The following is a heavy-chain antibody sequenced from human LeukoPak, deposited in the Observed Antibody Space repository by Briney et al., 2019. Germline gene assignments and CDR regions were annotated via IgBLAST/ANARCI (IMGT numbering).Heavy chain of an antibody. CDR2: IYYSGST. CDR1: GGSISSYY. Sequence: SETLSLTCTVSGGSISSYYWSWIRQPPGKGLEWIGYIYYSGSTNYNPSLKSRVTISVDTSKNQFSLKLSSVTAADTAVYYCARGLSRWLQLSVYFDYWGQGTLVTVSS. J-gene: IGHJ4*02. CDR3: ARGLSRWLQLSVYFDY. D-gene: IGHD5-24*01. V-gene: IGHV4-59*12.